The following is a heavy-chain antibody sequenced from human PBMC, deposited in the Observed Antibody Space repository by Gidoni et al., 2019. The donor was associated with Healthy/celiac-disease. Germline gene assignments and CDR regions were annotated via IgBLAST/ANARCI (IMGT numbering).Heavy chain of an antibody. V-gene: IGHV3-48*01. J-gene: IGHJ4*02. D-gene: IGHD4-17*01. CDR2: ISSSSSTI. CDR1: GFTFSSYS. Sequence: EVQLVESGGGLVQPGGSLRLSCAASGFTFSSYSMNWVRQAPGKGLEWVSYISSSSSTIYYADSVKGRFTISRDNAKNSLYLQMNSLRAEDTAVYYCARGNTVTTLFFDYWGQGTLVTVSS. CDR3: ARGNTVTTLFFDY.